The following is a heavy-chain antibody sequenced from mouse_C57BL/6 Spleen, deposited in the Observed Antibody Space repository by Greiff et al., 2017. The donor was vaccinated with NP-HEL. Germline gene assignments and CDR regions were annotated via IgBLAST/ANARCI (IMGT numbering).Heavy chain of an antibody. Sequence: QVQLQQSGPGLVQPSQSLSITCTVSGFSLTSYGVHWVRQSPGKGLEWLGVIWSGGSTDYYAAFISRLSISKDNSKSQVVFKMNSLQADDTAIYYCARNGNWDYFDYWGQGTTLTVSS. CDR2: IWSGGST. CDR1: GFSLTSYG. D-gene: IGHD4-1*01. J-gene: IGHJ2*01. CDR3: ARNGNWDYFDY. V-gene: IGHV2-2*01.